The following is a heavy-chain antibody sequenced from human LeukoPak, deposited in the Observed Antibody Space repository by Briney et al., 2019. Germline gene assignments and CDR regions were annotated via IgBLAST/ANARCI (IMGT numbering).Heavy chain of an antibody. CDR2: IGTAGDT. V-gene: IGHV3-13*01. J-gene: IGHJ4*02. CDR1: GFTFSSYD. D-gene: IGHD5-12*01. CDR3: AKDQWIEQMLGSHCDY. Sequence: AGGSLRLSCAASGFTFSSYDMHWVRQATGKGLERVSAIGTAGDTYYPGSVKGRFTISRENAKNSLYLQMNSLRAGDTAVYYCAKDQWIEQMLGSHCDYWGQGTLVTVSS.